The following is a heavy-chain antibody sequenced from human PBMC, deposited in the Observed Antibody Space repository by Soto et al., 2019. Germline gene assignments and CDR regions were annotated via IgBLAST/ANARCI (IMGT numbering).Heavy chain of an antibody. CDR2: ISWNSGSI. CDR3: AKDISSGWYLGYFQH. CDR1: GFTFDDYA. Sequence: EVQLVESGGGLVQPGRSLRLSCAASGFTFDDYAMHWVRQAPGKGLEWVSGISWNSGSIGYADSVKGRFTISRDNAKNSLYLQMNRLRAEDTALYYCAKDISSGWYLGYFQHWGQGTLVTVSS. D-gene: IGHD6-19*01. V-gene: IGHV3-9*01. J-gene: IGHJ1*01.